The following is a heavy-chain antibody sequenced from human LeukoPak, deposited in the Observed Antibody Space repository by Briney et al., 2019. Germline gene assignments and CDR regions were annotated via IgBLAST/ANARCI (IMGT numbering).Heavy chain of an antibody. V-gene: IGHV3-74*01. CDR3: ARGRYCSSTTCYPDWYFDL. CDR2: IKSDGSGT. CDR1: GFTFSSYW. J-gene: IGHJ2*01. Sequence: PGGSLRLSCAASGFTFSSYWMDWVRQAPGKGLVWVSRIKSDGSGTSYADSVKGRFTISRDNAEKTLYLQMNSLGAEDTAVYYCARGRYCSSTTCYPDWYFDLWGRATLVTVSS. D-gene: IGHD2-2*01.